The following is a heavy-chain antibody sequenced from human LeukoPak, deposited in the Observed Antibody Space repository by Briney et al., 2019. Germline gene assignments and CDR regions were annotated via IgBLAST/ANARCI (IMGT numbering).Heavy chain of an antibody. CDR1: GFTFSDYA. CDR2: ISGSGGSI. CDR3: AKGGDGYNYYFGY. V-gene: IGHV3-23*01. J-gene: IGHJ4*02. Sequence: GGSLRLSCTASGFTFSDYAMSWVRQAPGKGLEWVSGISGSGGSIRYADSAKGRFIISRDNSKNTLYLQMNSLRAEDTAVYYCAKGGDGYNYYFGYWGQETLVTVSS. D-gene: IGHD5-24*01.